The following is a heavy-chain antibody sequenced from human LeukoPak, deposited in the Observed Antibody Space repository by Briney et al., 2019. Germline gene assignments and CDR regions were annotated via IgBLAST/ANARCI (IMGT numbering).Heavy chain of an antibody. V-gene: IGHV3-30-3*01. CDR1: GFTFSSYA. Sequence: GGSLRLSCAASGFTFSSYAMHWVRQAPGKGLEWVAVISYDGGNKYYADSVKGRFTISRDNSKNTLYLQMNSLRAEDTAVYYCARAGYYRFDYWGQGSLVTVSS. J-gene: IGHJ4*02. CDR3: ARAGYYRFDY. D-gene: IGHD3-10*01. CDR2: ISYDGGNK.